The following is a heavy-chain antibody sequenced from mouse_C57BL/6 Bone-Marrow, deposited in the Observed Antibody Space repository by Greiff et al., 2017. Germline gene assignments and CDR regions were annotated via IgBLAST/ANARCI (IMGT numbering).Heavy chain of an antibody. CDR3: ARHRIHYGSSCGWYFDV. V-gene: IGHV5-6*01. J-gene: IGHJ1*03. Sequence: EVQVVESGGDLVKPGGSLKLSCAASGFTFSSYGMSWVRQTPDKRLEWVATISSGGSYTYYPDSVKGRFTISRDNAKNTLYLQMSSLKSEDTAMYYYARHRIHYGSSCGWYFDVWGTGTTVTVSS. CDR2: ISSGGSYT. CDR1: GFTFSSYG. D-gene: IGHD1-1*01.